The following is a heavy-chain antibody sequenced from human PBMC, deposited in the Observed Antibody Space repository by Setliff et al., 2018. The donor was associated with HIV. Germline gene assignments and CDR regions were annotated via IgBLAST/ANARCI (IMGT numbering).Heavy chain of an antibody. D-gene: IGHD3-16*01. CDR1: GYTFTAYY. V-gene: IGHV1-2*06. Sequence: ASVKVSCKASGYTFTAYYIHWVRQAPGQGLEWMGRIIPNSGGTNYAQKFQGRVTMTWDTSTTTVYMELRSLRSEDTAVYYCARGSDSGSYSYYYGMDVWGQGTTVTVS. CDR3: ARGSDSGSYSYYYGMDV. J-gene: IGHJ6*02. CDR2: IIPNSGGT.